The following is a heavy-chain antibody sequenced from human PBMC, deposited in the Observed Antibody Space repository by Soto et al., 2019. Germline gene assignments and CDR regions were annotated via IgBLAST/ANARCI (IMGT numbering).Heavy chain of an antibody. CDR2: ISYSGST. J-gene: IGHJ4*02. V-gene: IGHV4-59*01. CDR1: GASISGYY. D-gene: IGHD1-26*01. Sequence: SETLSLTCNVSGASISGYYWNWIRQPPGKGLEWIGYISYSGSTNYNPSLESRVIISEDTSKNHFSLNLRSVTAADTAVYYCARSFSGHWPYFDYWGQGSQVTVSS. CDR3: ARSFSGHWPYFDY.